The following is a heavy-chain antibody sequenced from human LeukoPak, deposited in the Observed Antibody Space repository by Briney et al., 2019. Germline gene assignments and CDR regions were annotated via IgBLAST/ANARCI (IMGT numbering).Heavy chain of an antibody. CDR1: GFTFSSYA. CDR2: ISSNGGST. V-gene: IGHV3-64*01. J-gene: IGHJ4*02. CDR3: AREPSRGQAYFDY. Sequence: GGSLRLSCAASGFTFSSYAMHWVRQAPGKGLEYVSAISSNGGSTYYANSVKGRFTISRDNSKNTLYLQVGSLRAEDMAVYYCAREPSRGQAYFDYWGQGTLVTVSS.